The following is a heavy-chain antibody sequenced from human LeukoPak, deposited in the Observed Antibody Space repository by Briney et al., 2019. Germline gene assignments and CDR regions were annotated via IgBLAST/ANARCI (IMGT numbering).Heavy chain of an antibody. CDR3: ARVEVPGSWGFDH. CDR1: GYTFIDFY. Sequence: ASVKVSCKASGYTFIDFYMHWLRQAPGQGPEWMGWIHANSGGTNYAQKFQGRVTMTRDTSISTVYMELSSLRSDDTAVYYCARVEVPGSWGFDHWGQGTLVTVSS. V-gene: IGHV1-2*02. J-gene: IGHJ4*02. D-gene: IGHD6-19*01. CDR2: IHANSGGT.